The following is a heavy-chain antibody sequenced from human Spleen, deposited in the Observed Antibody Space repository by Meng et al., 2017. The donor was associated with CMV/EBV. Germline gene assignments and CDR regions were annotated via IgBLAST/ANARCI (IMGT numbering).Heavy chain of an antibody. CDR3: ARGVPGTTIFFPS. CDR2: ISPYNGNR. J-gene: IGHJ5*02. V-gene: IGHV1-18*01. Sequence: ASVKVSCKASGYVFTSFGITWVRQAPGQGPEWMGWISPYNGNRNFAQKFQGRVTMTTDTSTSTAYMEVRSLRSDDTAIYYCARGVPGTTIFFPSWGQGTLVTVSS. CDR1: GYVFTSFG. D-gene: IGHD1-7*01.